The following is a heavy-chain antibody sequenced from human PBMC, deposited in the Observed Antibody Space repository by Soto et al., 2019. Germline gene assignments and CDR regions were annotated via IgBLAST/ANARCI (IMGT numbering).Heavy chain of an antibody. D-gene: IGHD6-13*01. V-gene: IGHV3-23*01. CDR3: AKKAPSGNTQNYYYYYYMDV. Sequence: PGGSLRLSCAASGFTVSSHYMNWVRQAPGKGLEWVSAISGSGGSTYYADSVKGRFTISRDNSKNTLYLQMNSLRAEDTAVYYCAKKAPSGNTQNYYYYYYMDVWGKGTMVTVSS. CDR2: ISGSGGST. J-gene: IGHJ6*03. CDR1: GFTVSSHY.